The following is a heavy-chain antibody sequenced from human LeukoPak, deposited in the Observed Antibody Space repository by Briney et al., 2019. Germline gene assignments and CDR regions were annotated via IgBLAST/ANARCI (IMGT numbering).Heavy chain of an antibody. CDR3: ASESLDSSLA. J-gene: IGHJ1*01. CDR2: ISSSANTI. CDR1: GFIFSSYE. V-gene: IGHV3-48*03. D-gene: IGHD3-22*01. Sequence: TGGSLRLSCAASGFIFSSYEMNWVRQAPGKGLEWVSYISSSANTIYYADSVRGRFTISRDNSKNSLYLQMNSLRAEDTAVYYCASESLDSSLAWGQGTLVTVSS.